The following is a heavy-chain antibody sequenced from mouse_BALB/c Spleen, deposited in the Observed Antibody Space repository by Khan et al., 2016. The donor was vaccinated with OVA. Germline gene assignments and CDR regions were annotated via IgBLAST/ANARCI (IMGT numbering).Heavy chain of an antibody. V-gene: IGHV1S132*01. J-gene: IGHJ4*01. D-gene: IGHD1-1*01. Sequence: QVRLQQSGAELVRPGASVKLSCKTSGYIFTSYWIHWVKQTSGQGLEWIARIYPGTDSSYYNEKFKGKATLTADKSSSTAYMQLSSLKSEDSAVYFCARGAITSHAMDYWGQGTSVTVSS. CDR1: GYIFTSYW. CDR2: IYPGTDSS. CDR3: ARGAITSHAMDY.